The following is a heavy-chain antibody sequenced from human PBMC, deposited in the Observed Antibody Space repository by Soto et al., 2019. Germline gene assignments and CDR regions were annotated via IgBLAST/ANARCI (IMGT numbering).Heavy chain of an antibody. CDR2: IYYSGST. J-gene: IGHJ4*01. D-gene: IGHD4-17*01. CDR3: AREADNGDSDY. Sequence: QVQLQESGPGLVKPSETLSLTCSVSGDSIHSYYWTWIRQPPGKGLEWIGYIYYSGSTSYNPSLESRVTFSVDRSKNQFSLSLRSVTAADTAVYYCAREADNGDSDYWGHGTLVTVSP. CDR1: GDSIHSYY. V-gene: IGHV4-59*01.